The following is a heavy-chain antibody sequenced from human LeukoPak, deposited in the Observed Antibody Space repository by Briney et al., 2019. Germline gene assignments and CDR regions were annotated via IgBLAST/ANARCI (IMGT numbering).Heavy chain of an antibody. CDR1: GGSISSYY. CDR2: IYYSGST. J-gene: IGHJ4*02. CDR3: ARRYCSGGSCYSSLDY. D-gene: IGHD2-15*01. Sequence: PSETLSLTCTVSGGSISSYYWSWIRQPPGKGLEWIGYIYYSGSTNYNPSLKSQVTISVDTSKNQFPLKLSSATAADTAVYYCARRYCSGGSCYSSLDYWGQGSLVTVSS. V-gene: IGHV4-59*08.